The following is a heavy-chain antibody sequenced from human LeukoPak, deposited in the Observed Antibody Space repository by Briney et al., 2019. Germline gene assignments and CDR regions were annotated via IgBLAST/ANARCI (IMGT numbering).Heavy chain of an antibody. V-gene: IGHV3-30*18. Sequence: PGRSLRLSCAASGFTFSSYGMHWVRQAPGKGLEWVAVISYDGSNKYYADSVKGRFTISRDNSKNMLYLQMNSLRAEDTAVYYCAKVYDYGDYVPSRYYYGMDVWGQGTTVTVSS. D-gene: IGHD4-17*01. J-gene: IGHJ6*02. CDR2: ISYDGSNK. CDR3: AKVYDYGDYVPSRYYYGMDV. CDR1: GFTFSSYG.